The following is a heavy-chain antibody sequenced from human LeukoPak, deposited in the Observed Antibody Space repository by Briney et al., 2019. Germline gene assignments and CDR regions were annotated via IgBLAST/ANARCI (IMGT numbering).Heavy chain of an antibody. CDR2: IRYDGTNE. D-gene: IGHD2-15*01. CDR1: GFTVCNNY. V-gene: IGHV3-30*02. J-gene: IGHJ4*02. Sequence: GGSLRLSWAASGFTVCNNYMSWVRQAPGKGLEWVAFIRYDGTNEYYGDSVKGRFTISRDISKNTLYLQMNSLRAEDTAVYYCAKGWTDLDYWGQGTLVTVSS. CDR3: AKGWTDLDY.